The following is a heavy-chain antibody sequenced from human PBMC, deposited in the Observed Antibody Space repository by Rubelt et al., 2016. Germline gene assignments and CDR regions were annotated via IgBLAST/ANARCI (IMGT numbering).Heavy chain of an antibody. CDR3: ARLGGWSSGWSFDS. J-gene: IGHJ4*02. CDR2: IWPGGTT. D-gene: IGHD6-19*01. Sequence: QVQLQESGPGLVEPSGTLSLTCAVSGYYIRSAYSWGWIRQSPGKGLEWIAIIWPGGTTFYNPSLPRRVTIFGATPRDHLSLGLHSVTASETALYYCARLGGWSSGWSFDSWGPGALVTVSS. V-gene: IGHV4-38-2*01. CDR1: GYYIRSAYS.